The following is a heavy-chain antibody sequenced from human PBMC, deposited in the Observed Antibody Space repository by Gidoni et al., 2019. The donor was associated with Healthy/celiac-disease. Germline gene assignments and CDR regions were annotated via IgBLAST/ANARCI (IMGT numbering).Heavy chain of an antibody. J-gene: IGHJ4*02. CDR1: GFTFSSYA. Sequence: EVQLLESGGGLVQPGGSLRLSCAASGFTFSSYAMSWVRQAPGKGLEWVSVISGSGCSTYYEDSVKGRFTISRENSKNTLYLQMNSLRAEDTAVYYCAKGVHGAYYYGSGYFDYWGQGTLVTVSS. CDR2: ISGSGCST. CDR3: AKGVHGAYYYGSGYFDY. V-gene: IGHV3-23*01. D-gene: IGHD3-10*01.